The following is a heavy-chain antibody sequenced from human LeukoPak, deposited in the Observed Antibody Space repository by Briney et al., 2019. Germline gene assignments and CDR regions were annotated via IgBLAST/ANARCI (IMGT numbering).Heavy chain of an antibody. CDR2: FDPEDGET. V-gene: IGHV1-24*01. D-gene: IGHD2-8*02. CDR1: GYTLTELS. CDR3: ATALVSRGYYYYYMDV. Sequence: ASVKVSCKVSGYTLTELSMHWVRQAPGKGLGWMGGFDPEDGETIYAQKFQGRVTMTEDTSTDTAYMELSSLRSEDTAVYYCATALVSRGYYYYYMDVWGKGTTVTVSS. J-gene: IGHJ6*03.